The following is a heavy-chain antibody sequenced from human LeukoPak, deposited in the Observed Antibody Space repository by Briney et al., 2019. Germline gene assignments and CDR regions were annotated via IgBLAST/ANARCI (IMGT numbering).Heavy chain of an antibody. CDR2: IYYSGST. CDR3: ARDRGAVAGSFDAFDI. Sequence: SETLSLTCTVSGGSITNYYWSWIRQPPGKGLEWIGYIYYSGSTNYNPSLKSRVTISVDTSKNQFSLKLSSVTAADTAVYYCARDRGAVAGSFDAFDIWGQGTMVTVSS. V-gene: IGHV4-59*01. CDR1: GGSITNYY. J-gene: IGHJ3*02. D-gene: IGHD6-19*01.